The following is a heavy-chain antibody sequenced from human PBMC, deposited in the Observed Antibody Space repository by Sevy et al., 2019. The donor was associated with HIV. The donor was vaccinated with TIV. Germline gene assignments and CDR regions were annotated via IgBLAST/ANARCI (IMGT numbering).Heavy chain of an antibody. J-gene: IGHJ6*02. Sequence: GGSLRLSCAASGFTFSDYYMSWLRQVPGKGLEWISYIDSSGTTINYADSVKGRFTVSRDNAENSLYLQMNGLRAEDTAVYYFARDHGKDGDLGDYYYYAMDVWGQGTTVTVSS. D-gene: IGHD4-17*01. CDR3: ARDHGKDGDLGDYYYYAMDV. CDR2: IDSSGTTI. V-gene: IGHV3-11*01. CDR1: GFTFSDYY.